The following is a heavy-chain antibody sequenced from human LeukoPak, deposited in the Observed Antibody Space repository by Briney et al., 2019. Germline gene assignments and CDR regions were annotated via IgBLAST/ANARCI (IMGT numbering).Heavy chain of an antibody. Sequence: GGSLRLSCAASGFTFSSYAMHWVRQAPGKGLEWVAVISYDGSNKYYADSVKGRFTISRDNSKNTMYLQMNSLRAEDTAVYYCASLEMSGYYYYGMDVWGQGTTVTVSS. CDR1: GFTFSSYA. V-gene: IGHV3-30-3*01. CDR3: ASLEMSGYYYYGMDV. D-gene: IGHD3-3*01. CDR2: ISYDGSNK. J-gene: IGHJ6*02.